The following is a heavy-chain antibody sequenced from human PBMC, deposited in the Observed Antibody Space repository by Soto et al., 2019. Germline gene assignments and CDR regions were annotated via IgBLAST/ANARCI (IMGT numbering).Heavy chain of an antibody. V-gene: IGHV3-15*01. J-gene: IGHJ3*02. D-gene: IGHD1-1*01. CDR1: LLNFNIAW. CDR2: IKNNADDGTT. Sequence: DEKLVESGGGLVKRGESLRLSCAASLLNFNIAWLSWVRQAPGKGLEWVRRIKNNADDGTTDNAAPVKDRFTISRDDSKSTLYLQMKSLKTEDTAMYYCTSMNDRDAFDIWGQGTMVTVSS. CDR3: TSMNDRDAFDI.